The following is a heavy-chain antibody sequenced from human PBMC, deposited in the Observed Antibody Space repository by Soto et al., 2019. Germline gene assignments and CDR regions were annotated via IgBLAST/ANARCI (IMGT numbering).Heavy chain of an antibody. J-gene: IGHJ6*02. V-gene: IGHV1-69*01. CDR3: ARSQGSSTSLEIYYYYYYGMDV. D-gene: IGHD2-2*01. CDR1: GGTFSSYA. Sequence: QVQLVQSGAEVKKPGSSVKVSCKASGGTFSSYAISWVRQAPGQGLEWMGGIIPIPGTANYAQKFQGRVTNTAEESTSTAYMELSSLRSEDTAVYYCARSQGSSTSLEIYYYYYYGMDVWGQGTTVTVSS. CDR2: IIPIPGTA.